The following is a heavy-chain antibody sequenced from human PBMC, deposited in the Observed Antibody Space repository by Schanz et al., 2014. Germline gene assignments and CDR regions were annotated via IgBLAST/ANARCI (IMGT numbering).Heavy chain of an antibody. D-gene: IGHD2-15*01. J-gene: IGHJ4*02. V-gene: IGHV3-23*01. CDR3: VKDDRGDVVVVAANY. Sequence: EVQLLESGGGLVQPGGSLRLSCIGSGFTFRSYALGWVRQAPGKGLEWDSLVSASGGGPFYADSVKGRFTISRDNSRNTVYLQMSSLRAEDTAVYYCVKDDRGDVVVVAANYWGQGAQVIVSS. CDR2: VSASGGGP. CDR1: GFTFRSYA.